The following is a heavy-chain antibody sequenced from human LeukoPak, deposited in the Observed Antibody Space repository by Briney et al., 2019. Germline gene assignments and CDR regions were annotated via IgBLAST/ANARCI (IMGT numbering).Heavy chain of an antibody. V-gene: IGHV3-30*03. CDR1: GFTFSSYG. D-gene: IGHD3-22*01. Sequence: GGSLRLSCAASGFTFSSYGMHWVRQAPGKGLEWVAVISYDGSNKYYADSVKGRFTISRDNSKNTLYLQMNSLRAEDTAVYYCASLGTYYYDSSGYPPLSDWGQGTLVTVSS. CDR3: ASLGTYYYDSSGYPPLSD. J-gene: IGHJ4*02. CDR2: ISYDGSNK.